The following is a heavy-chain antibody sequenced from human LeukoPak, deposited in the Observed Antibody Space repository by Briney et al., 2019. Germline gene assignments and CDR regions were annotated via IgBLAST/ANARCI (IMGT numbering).Heavy chain of an antibody. Sequence: GGSLRLSCAASGFTFSSYWMNWVRQAPGKGLEWVANIKQDGSEKYYVDSVKGRFTISRDNTKNSLYLQMNSLRAEDTVVYYCAGGSGWLIDYWGQGTLVTVTS. CDR2: IKQDGSEK. CDR1: GFTFSSYW. D-gene: IGHD6-19*01. CDR3: AGGSGWLIDY. V-gene: IGHV3-7*01. J-gene: IGHJ4*02.